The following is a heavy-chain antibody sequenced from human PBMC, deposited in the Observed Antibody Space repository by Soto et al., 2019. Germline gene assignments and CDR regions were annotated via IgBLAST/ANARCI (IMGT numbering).Heavy chain of an antibody. D-gene: IGHD3-10*01. CDR2: INHSGST. J-gene: IGHJ4*02. Sequence: QVQLQQWGAGLLKPSETLSLTCAVYGGSFSGYYWSWIRQPPGKGLEWIGEINHSGSTNYNPSLKSRVTISVDTSKNQFSLKLSSVTAADTAVYYCARGRGAIFDYLGQGTLVTVSS. CDR3: ARGRGAIFDY. CDR1: GGSFSGYY. V-gene: IGHV4-34*01.